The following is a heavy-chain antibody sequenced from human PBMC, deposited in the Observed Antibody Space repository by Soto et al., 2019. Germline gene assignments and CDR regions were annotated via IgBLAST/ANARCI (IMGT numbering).Heavy chain of an antibody. CDR2: ISWNSGSI. CDR3: AKDKTHVGMPSSDGYYYGSGSYDY. J-gene: IGHJ4*02. CDR1: GFTFDDYA. Sequence: GGSLRLSCAASGFTFDDYAMHWVRQAPGKGLEWVSGISWNSGSIGYADSVKGRFTISRDNAKNSLYLQMNSLRAEDTALYYCAKDKTHVGMPSSDGYYYGSGSYDYWGQGTLVTVSS. V-gene: IGHV3-9*01. D-gene: IGHD3-10*01.